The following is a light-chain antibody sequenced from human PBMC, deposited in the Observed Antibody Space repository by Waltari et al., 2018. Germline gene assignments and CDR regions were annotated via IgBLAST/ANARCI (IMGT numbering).Light chain of an antibody. CDR2: DAS. CDR3: QKYGSLPAT. V-gene: IGKV3-20*01. CDR1: QSISRY. J-gene: IGKJ1*01. Sequence: ELMLTQSPGTLSLSPGERATLSCRARQSISRYLAWYQQKPGQAPRLLIYDASTRATGIPDRFSGSGSGTDFSLTITRLEPEDFAVYYCQKYGSLPATFGQGTKVEIK.